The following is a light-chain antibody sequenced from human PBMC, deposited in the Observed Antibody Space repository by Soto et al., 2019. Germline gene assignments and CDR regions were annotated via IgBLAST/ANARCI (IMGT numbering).Light chain of an antibody. CDR1: QTVSRN. V-gene: IGKV3-11*01. CDR3: QQRNKWPPVT. J-gene: IGKJ4*01. Sequence: EVVMTQSPATLSVSPGERATLSCRASQTVSRNLAWYQQKPGQAPRLLIYDASNRATGVPTRFSGSGSGTDFTLTISSLEPEDFAVYYCQQRNKWPPVTFGGGTKVDIK. CDR2: DAS.